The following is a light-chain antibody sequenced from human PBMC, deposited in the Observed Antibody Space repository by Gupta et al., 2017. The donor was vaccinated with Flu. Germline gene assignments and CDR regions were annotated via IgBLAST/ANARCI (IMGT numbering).Light chain of an antibody. CDR2: NTN. Sequence: QTVVTQEPSFSVSPGGTGTLTCGLSSGSVSTNFYPSWYQQTPGQAPRTRIYNTNTLSSGVPDRFSGSILGNKAALTITGAQADDESDYYCVLYMGSGSWVFGGGTKLTVL. V-gene: IGLV8-61*01. CDR1: SGSVSTNFY. CDR3: VLYMGSGSWV. J-gene: IGLJ3*02.